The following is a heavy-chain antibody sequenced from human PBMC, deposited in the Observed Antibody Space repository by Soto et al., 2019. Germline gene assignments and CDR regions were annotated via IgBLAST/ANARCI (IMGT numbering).Heavy chain of an antibody. CDR2: IIPIFCTA. V-gene: IGHV1-69*01. Sequence: QVQLVQSGAEVKKPGSSVKVSCKASGGTFSSYAISWVRQAPGQGLEWMGGIIPIFCTANYAQKFQGRVTITANESKVTAYMELRSLRSEVTAVYYRARSTTYYDFWSGYYTGFDYWGQGTLVTVSS. D-gene: IGHD3-3*01. CDR3: ARSTTYYDFWSGYYTGFDY. CDR1: GGTFSSYA. J-gene: IGHJ4*02.